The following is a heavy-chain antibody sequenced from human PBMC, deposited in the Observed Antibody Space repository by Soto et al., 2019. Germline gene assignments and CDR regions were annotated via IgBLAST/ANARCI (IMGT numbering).Heavy chain of an antibody. Sequence: GGSLRLSCVTSGFTFNNYGIHWVRQAPGKGLEWVSAISQSAGGNTYYADSVKGRFTISRDDSKNALYLQKDSLRPEDTAQYYCAGWNYDYWGHGTQVTVSS. V-gene: IGHV3-23*01. CDR2: ISQSAGGNT. J-gene: IGHJ4*01. CDR3: AGWNYDY. CDR1: GFTFNNYG. D-gene: IGHD1-7*01.